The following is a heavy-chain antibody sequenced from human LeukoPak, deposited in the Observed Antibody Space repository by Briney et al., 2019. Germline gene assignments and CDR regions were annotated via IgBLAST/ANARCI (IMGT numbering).Heavy chain of an antibody. D-gene: IGHD2-21*02. CDR1: GYTFTSYG. CDR3: AVTPNSDYYFIY. Sequence: ASVKVSCKASGYTFTSYGISWVRQAPGQGLEWMGWISAYNGNTNYAQKLQGRVTMTTDTSTSTAYMELRSLRSDDTAVYYCAVTPNSDYYFIYWGQGTLVTVSS. CDR2: ISAYNGNT. J-gene: IGHJ4*02. V-gene: IGHV1-18*01.